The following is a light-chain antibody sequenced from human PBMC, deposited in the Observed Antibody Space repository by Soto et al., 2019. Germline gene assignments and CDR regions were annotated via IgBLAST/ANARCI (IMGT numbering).Light chain of an antibody. V-gene: IGLV1-47*01. Sequence: QSVLTQPPSASGTPGQRVTISCSGSTSNIGSYYLYRYQQFPGTAPKLLIYRNNQRPSGVPDRFSGSKSGTSASLAISGLRSEDEADYYCAAWDDSRSGVAFGGGTQLTVL. CDR1: TSNIGSYY. J-gene: IGLJ2*01. CDR2: RNN. CDR3: AAWDDSRSGVA.